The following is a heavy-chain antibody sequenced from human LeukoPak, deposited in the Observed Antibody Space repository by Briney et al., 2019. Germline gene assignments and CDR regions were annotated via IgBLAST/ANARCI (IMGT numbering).Heavy chain of an antibody. CDR1: GYTFTGYY. Sequence: ASVKVSCKASGYTFTGYYMHWVRQAPGQGLEWMGWINPNSGDTNYAQKFQGRVTMTRDTSISTAYMELSRLRSDDTAMYYCSRDLFGSGSYYPHWFDPWGQGTLVTVSS. CDR2: INPNSGDT. V-gene: IGHV1-2*02. CDR3: SRDLFGSGSYYPHWFDP. D-gene: IGHD3-10*01. J-gene: IGHJ5*02.